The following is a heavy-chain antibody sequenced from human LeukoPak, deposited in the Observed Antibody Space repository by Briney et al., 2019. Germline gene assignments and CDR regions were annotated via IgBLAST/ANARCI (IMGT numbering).Heavy chain of an antibody. CDR1: GGSISSSSYY. CDR2: IYNSGGT. V-gene: IGHV4-39*07. D-gene: IGHD3-10*01. Sequence: SETLSLTCTVSGGSISSSSYYWGWIRQPPGKGLEWIGSIYNSGGTNYNPSLKSRVTISVDTSKNQFSLKLSSVTATDTAVYYCARKSRITMVRGVIYWFDPWGQGTLVTVSS. J-gene: IGHJ5*02. CDR3: ARKSRITMVRGVIYWFDP.